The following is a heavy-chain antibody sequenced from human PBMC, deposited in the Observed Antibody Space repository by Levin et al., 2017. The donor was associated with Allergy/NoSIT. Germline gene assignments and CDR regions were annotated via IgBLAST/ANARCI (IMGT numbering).Heavy chain of an antibody. V-gene: IGHV5-51*01. CDR3: ARIRQGYCPNIDCYSFDP. Sequence: HGESLKISCKGSGYNFANYWIGWVRQMPGKGLEWMGIIYAGDSDTTYSPSFQGQVTFSADKSISTAYLQWSSLKASDSAIYYCARIRQGYCPNIDCYSFDPWGQGTLVTVSS. CDR1: GYNFANYW. J-gene: IGHJ5*02. D-gene: IGHD2-8*01. CDR2: IYAGDSDT.